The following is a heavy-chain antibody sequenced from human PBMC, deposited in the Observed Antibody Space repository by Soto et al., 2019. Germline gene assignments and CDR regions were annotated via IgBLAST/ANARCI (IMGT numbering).Heavy chain of an antibody. CDR3: ARHGYEPLYPQDYYFDY. J-gene: IGHJ4*02. Sequence: PSETLSLTCAVYGGSFSSYYWGWIRQPPGKGLEWIGSIYYSGSTYYNPSLKSRVTISVDTSKNQFSLKLSSVTAADTAVYYCARHGYEPLYPQDYYFDYWGQGTLVTVSS. D-gene: IGHD5-18*01. CDR2: IYYSGST. CDR1: GGSFSSYY. V-gene: IGHV4-39*01.